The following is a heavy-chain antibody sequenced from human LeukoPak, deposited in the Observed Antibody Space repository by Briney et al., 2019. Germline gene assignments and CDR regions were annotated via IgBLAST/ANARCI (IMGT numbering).Heavy chain of an antibody. D-gene: IGHD2-2*01. J-gene: IGHJ6*02. CDR1: GFTFSDYY. V-gene: IGHV3-11*01. CDR2: ISSSGSTI. Sequence: GGSLRLSCAASGFTFSDYYMSWIRQAPGKGLEWVSCISSSGSTIYYADSAKGRFTISRDNAKNSLYLQMNSLRAEDTAVYYCARVPLAVVPAAVYYYYYGMDVWGQGTTVTVSS. CDR3: ARVPLAVVPAAVYYYYYGMDV.